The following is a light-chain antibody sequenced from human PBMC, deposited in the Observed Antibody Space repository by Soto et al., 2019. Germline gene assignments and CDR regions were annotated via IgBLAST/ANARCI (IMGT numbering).Light chain of an antibody. CDR3: QHYDSLPIT. CDR2: GAS. Sequence: ENVLTQSPGALSLSPGERATLSCRASQRVSSGYLAWYQQKPGQAPRLLIYGASSRATGIPDRFSGSGSGTDFTLTISRLEPEDFAVFYCQHYDSLPITFGQGTRLEIK. V-gene: IGKV3-20*01. J-gene: IGKJ5*01. CDR1: QRVSSGY.